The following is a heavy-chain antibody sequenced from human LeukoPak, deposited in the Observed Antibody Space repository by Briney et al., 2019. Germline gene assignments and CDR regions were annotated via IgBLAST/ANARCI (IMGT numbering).Heavy chain of an antibody. CDR1: GFTFSGFW. V-gene: IGHV3-7*01. CDR3: XRGHHTRGVYDY. J-gene: IGHJ4*02. Sequence: GGSLRLSCAASGFTFSGFWMKWVRQAPGKGLEWVANINQDESQKYYVDSVKGRFTISRDNAKNSLYLQMNSLRAEDTAVYYCXRGHHTRGVYDYWGQGTLVTVSS. D-gene: IGHD3-10*01. CDR2: INQDESQK.